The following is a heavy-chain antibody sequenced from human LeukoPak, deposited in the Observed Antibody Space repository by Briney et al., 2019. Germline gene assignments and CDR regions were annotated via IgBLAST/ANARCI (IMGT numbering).Heavy chain of an antibody. CDR2: ISAYNGNT. CDR1: GYTFTSYG. J-gene: IGHJ6*03. V-gene: IGHV1-18*01. CDR3: ARDHGSEWCSSTSCYWHYYYYMDV. Sequence: GASVKVSCKASGYTFTSYGISWVRQAPGQGLEWMGWISAYNGNTNYEQKLQGRVTMTTDTSTSTAYMELRRLRSDDTAVYYCARDHGSEWCSSTSCYWHYYYYMDVWGKGTTVTVSS. D-gene: IGHD2-2*01.